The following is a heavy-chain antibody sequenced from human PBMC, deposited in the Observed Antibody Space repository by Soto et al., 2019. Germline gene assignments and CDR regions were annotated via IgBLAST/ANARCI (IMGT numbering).Heavy chain of an antibody. CDR2: ISWDGGST. D-gene: IGHD6-19*01. CDR1: GFTFDDYT. Sequence: PGGSLRLSCAASGFTFDDYTMHWVRQAPGKGLEWVSLISWDGGSTYYADSVKGRFTISRDNSKNSLYLQMNSLRTGDTALYYCAKDSCTGCSYYYYYGMDVWGQGTTVTVSS. J-gene: IGHJ6*02. CDR3: AKDSCTGCSYYYYYGMDV. V-gene: IGHV3-43*01.